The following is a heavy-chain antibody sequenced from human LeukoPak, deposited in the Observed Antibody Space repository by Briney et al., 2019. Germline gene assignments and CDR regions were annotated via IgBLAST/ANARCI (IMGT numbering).Heavy chain of an antibody. CDR1: GFTFSSYA. D-gene: IGHD4-17*01. V-gene: IGHV3-23*01. CDR2: ISGSGGST. J-gene: IGHJ5*02. CDR3: ARDAADYGDYEGGWFDP. Sequence: GGSLRLSCAASGFTFSSYAMSWVRQAPGKGLEWVSAISGSGGSTYYADSVKGRFTISRDNAKNSLYLQMNSLRAEDTAVYYCARDAADYGDYEGGWFDPWGQGTLVTVSS.